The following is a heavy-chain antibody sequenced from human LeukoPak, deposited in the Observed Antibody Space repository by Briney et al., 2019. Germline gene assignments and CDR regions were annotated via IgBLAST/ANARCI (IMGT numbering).Heavy chain of an antibody. D-gene: IGHD2/OR15-2a*01. Sequence: GGSLRLSCAASGFTFSSYGIHWVRQAPGKGLEWVAVISYDGSSKDYADSVKGRFTISRDNSKNTLYLQMNSLRVEDTAVYYCAKAADQYYYSYFYYVDVWGKGTTVTVSS. CDR1: GFTFSSYG. CDR3: AKAADQYYYSYFYYVDV. J-gene: IGHJ6*03. CDR2: ISYDGSSK. V-gene: IGHV3-30*18.